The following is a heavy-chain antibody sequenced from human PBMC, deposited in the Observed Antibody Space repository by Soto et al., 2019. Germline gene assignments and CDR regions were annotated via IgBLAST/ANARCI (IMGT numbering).Heavy chain of an antibody. D-gene: IGHD1-1*01. V-gene: IGHV3-21*01. CDR3: VKEVEGFDY. CDR2: ITGTGRDM. Sequence: EVQLVESGGGLVKPGGSLRLSCASSGFTFSSHTMNWVRQAPGKGLEWVSSITGTGRDMFYADSVKGRFTISRDNAENSRELEMNSLSAEDTAVYYCVKEVEGFDYWGQGTLVTVSS. J-gene: IGHJ4*02. CDR1: GFTFSSHT.